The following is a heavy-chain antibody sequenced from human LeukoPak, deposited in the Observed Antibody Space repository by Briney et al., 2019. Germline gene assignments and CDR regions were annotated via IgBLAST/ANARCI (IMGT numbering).Heavy chain of an antibody. CDR2: IYYSGST. D-gene: IGHD4-17*01. J-gene: IGHJ5*02. V-gene: IGHV4-59*01. CDR1: GGSIRSYY. CDR3: ARSVTPTNWFDP. Sequence: PSETLSLTCTVSGGSIRSYYWSWIRQPPGKGLEWIGYIYYSGSTNYNPSLKSRVTISVDTSKNQFSLKLSSVTAADTAVYYCARSVTPTNWFDPWGQGTLVTVSS.